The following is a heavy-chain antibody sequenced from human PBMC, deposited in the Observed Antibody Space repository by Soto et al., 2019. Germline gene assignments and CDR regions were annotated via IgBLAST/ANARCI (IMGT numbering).Heavy chain of an antibody. Sequence: QVQLQQWGAGLLKPSETLSLTCAVYGGSFSGYQWSWIRQTPGKGLEWIGEINDSGNINYNPSLKSRVTILLDTPQKQIPLKLSSVTAADSAVYYCARGVILWFGELSRRGGYHYYMDVWGKGTTVTVSS. V-gene: IGHV4-34*01. CDR2: INDSGNI. J-gene: IGHJ6*03. D-gene: IGHD3-10*01. CDR1: GGSFSGYQ. CDR3: ARGVILWFGELSRRGGYHYYMDV.